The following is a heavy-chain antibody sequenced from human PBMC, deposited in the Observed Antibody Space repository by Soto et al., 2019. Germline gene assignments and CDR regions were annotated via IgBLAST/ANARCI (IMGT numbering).Heavy chain of an antibody. CDR3: ARDPASYCSGGSCRDAFDI. V-gene: IGHV3-74*01. D-gene: IGHD2-15*01. CDR1: GFTFSSYW. Sequence: EVQLVESGGGLVQPGGSLRLSCAASGFTFSSYWMHWVRQAPGKGLVWVSRINSDGSSTSYADSVKGRFTISRDNAKNTVYLQMNSLRAEDTAVYYCARDPASYCSGGSCRDAFDIWGQGTMVTVSS. CDR2: INSDGSST. J-gene: IGHJ3*02.